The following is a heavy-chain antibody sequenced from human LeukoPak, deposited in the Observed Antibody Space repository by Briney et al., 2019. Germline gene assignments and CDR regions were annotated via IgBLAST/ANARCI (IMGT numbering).Heavy chain of an antibody. V-gene: IGHV1-2*02. CDR3: AREDHYYGSGSFGFDY. D-gene: IGHD3-10*01. Sequence: VASVKVPCKASGYTFTGYYMHWVRQAPGQGLEWMGWINPNSGGTNYAQKFQGRVTLTRDTSISTAYMELSRLRSDDTAVYYCAREDHYYGSGSFGFDYWGQGTLVTVSS. CDR2: INPNSGGT. CDR1: GYTFTGYY. J-gene: IGHJ4*02.